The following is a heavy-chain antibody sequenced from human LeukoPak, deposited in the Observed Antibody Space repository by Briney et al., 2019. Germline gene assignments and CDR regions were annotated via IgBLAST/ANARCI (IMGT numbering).Heavy chain of an antibody. V-gene: IGHV4-39*07. Sequence: PSETLSLTCTVSGGSISSSSYYWGWIRQPPGKGLEWIGSIYYSGSTYYNPSLKSRVTISVDTSKNQFSLKLSSVTAADTAVYYCASESYYYDSSGYYLDYWGQGTLVTVSS. CDR1: GGSISSSSYY. CDR2: IYYSGST. CDR3: ASESYYYDSSGYYLDY. D-gene: IGHD3-22*01. J-gene: IGHJ4*02.